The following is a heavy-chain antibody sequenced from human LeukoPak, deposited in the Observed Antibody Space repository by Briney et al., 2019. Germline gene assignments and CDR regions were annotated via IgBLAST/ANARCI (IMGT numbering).Heavy chain of an antibody. J-gene: IGHJ6*03. CDR3: AREAQGSYYDSSGYYYYYYYMDV. CDR2: IKQDGGEK. V-gene: IGHV3-7*01. CDR1: GFTFSNYW. Sequence: PGGSLRLFCAASGFTFSNYWMSWVRQAPGKGLEWVANIKQDGGEKDYVDSVKGRFTISRDNAKNSLYLQMNSLRAEDTAVYYCAREAQGSYYDSSGYYYYYYYMDVWGKGTTVTISS. D-gene: IGHD3-22*01.